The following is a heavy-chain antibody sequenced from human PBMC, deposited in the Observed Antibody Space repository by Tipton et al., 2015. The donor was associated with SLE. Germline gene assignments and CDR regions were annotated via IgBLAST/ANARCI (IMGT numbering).Heavy chain of an antibody. CDR2: INQDGSEK. Sequence: SLRLSCAASGFTFSNYWMTWVRQAPGKGLEWVANINQDGSEKYYVDSVKGRFTISRDNAKNSLHLQMNSLRAEDTAVYYCARSSGRLDYWGQGTLVTVSS. CDR3: ARSSGRLDY. CDR1: GFTFSNYW. J-gene: IGHJ4*02. V-gene: IGHV3-7*01. D-gene: IGHD3-10*01.